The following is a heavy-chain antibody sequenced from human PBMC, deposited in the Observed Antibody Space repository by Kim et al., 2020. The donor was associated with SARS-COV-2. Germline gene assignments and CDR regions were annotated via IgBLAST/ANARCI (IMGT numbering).Heavy chain of an antibody. Sequence: LKSRVTISVDTSKNQFSLKLSSVTAADTAVYYCARQQYDILTGNTYYFDYWGQGTLVTVSS. V-gene: IGHV4-59*08. J-gene: IGHJ4*02. CDR3: ARQQYDILTGNTYYFDY. D-gene: IGHD3-9*01.